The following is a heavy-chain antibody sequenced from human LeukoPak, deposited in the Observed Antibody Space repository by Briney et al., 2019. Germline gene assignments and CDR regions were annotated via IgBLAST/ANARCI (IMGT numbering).Heavy chain of an antibody. J-gene: IGHJ5*02. V-gene: IGHV3-23*01. Sequence: GGSLRLSCAASGFTFSSYVMNWVRQAPGKGLEWVSVIIGGGGSTYYADSVKGRFTISRDNSKNTLFLQMNSLRAEDTAVYYCAKGGYCSSTSCYVSWFDPWGQGTLVTVSS. CDR3: AKGGYCSSTSCYVSWFDP. D-gene: IGHD2-2*01. CDR2: IIGGGGST. CDR1: GFTFSSYV.